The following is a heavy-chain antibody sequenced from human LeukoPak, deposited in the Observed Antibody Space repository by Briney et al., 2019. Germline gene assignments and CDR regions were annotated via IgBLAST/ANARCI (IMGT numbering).Heavy chain of an antibody. V-gene: IGHV4-61*02. Sequence: SETLSFTCTVSSASISSRNYYWSWIRQPAGKGLEWIGRIYTSGSTNYNPSLKSRVTMSVDTSKNQFSLKLSSVTAADTAVYYCARTHSYAYYFDYWGQGTLVTVSS. CDR1: SASISSRNYY. D-gene: IGHD3-16*01. J-gene: IGHJ4*02. CDR2: IYTSGST. CDR3: ARTHSYAYYFDY.